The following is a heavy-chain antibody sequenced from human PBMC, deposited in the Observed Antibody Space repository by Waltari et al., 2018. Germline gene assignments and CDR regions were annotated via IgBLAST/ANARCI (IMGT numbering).Heavy chain of an antibody. V-gene: IGHV1-2*04. CDR1: GYTFTGYY. D-gene: IGHD6-13*01. CDR3: ARSEYSSSWYAYYYYYGMDV. Sequence: QVQLVQSGAEVKKPGASVKVSCKASGYTFTGYYMHWLRQAPGPGPEWMGWINPNSGGTNYAQKFQGWVTMTRDTSISTAYMELSRLRSDDTAVYYCARSEYSSSWYAYYYYYGMDVWGQGTTVTVSS. J-gene: IGHJ6*02. CDR2: INPNSGGT.